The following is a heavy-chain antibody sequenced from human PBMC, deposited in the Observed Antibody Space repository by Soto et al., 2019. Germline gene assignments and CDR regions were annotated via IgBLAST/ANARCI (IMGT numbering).Heavy chain of an antibody. CDR3: ARQVRPQYYYYYYMDV. J-gene: IGHJ6*03. V-gene: IGHV4-59*08. CDR1: GGSISSYY. CDR2: IYYSGST. D-gene: IGHD1-1*01. Sequence: SETLSLTCTVSGGSISSYYWSWIRQPPGKGLEWIGYIYYSGSTNYNPSLKSRVTISVDTSKNQFSLKLSSVTAADTAVYYCARQVRPQYYYYYYMDVWGKGTTVTVSS.